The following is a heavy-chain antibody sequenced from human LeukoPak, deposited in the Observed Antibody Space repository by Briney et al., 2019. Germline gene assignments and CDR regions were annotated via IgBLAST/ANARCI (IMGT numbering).Heavy chain of an antibody. CDR2: IYRSSNGETT. CDR1: GITFRNAW. D-gene: IGHD6-19*01. CDR3: TTYSSGSCPF. Sequence: GGSLRLSCAASGITFRNAWMTWVRPAPGKGLEWVGRIYRSSNGETTDYGAPVKGRFTMSRDDSKNTLYLQMNRLKTEDTAVYYCTTYSSGSCPFWGQGTLVTVSS. J-gene: IGHJ4*02. V-gene: IGHV3-15*01.